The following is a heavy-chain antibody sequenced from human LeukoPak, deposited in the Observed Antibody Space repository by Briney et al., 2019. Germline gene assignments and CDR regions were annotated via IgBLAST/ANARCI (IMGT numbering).Heavy chain of an antibody. D-gene: IGHD2-2*01. CDR1: GGSISSSNW. V-gene: IGHV4-4*02. CDR3: ARAQSSYCSSTSCAYNWFDP. CDR2: IYHSGST. J-gene: IGHJ5*02. Sequence: SGTLSLTCAVPGGSISSSNWWSWVRQPPGKGLEWIGEIYHSGSTNYNPSLKSRVTISVDKSKNQFSLKLSSVTAADTAVYYCARAQSSYCSSTSCAYNWFDPWGQGTLVTVSS.